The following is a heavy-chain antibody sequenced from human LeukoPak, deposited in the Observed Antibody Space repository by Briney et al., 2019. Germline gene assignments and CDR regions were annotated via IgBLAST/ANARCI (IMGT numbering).Heavy chain of an antibody. D-gene: IGHD3-22*01. CDR3: ARTYYSDSSGYDFYDY. CDR1: GFTFSDYA. CDR2: IPGGGGST. V-gene: IGHV3-23*01. J-gene: IGHJ4*02. Sequence: GGSLGLSCAASGFTFSDYAMTWVRQAPGKGLEWVSTIPGGGGSTYYADSVKGRFTISRDKSRSTLYLQMNSLRAEDTAVYYCARTYYSDSSGYDFYDYWGQGTLVTVSS.